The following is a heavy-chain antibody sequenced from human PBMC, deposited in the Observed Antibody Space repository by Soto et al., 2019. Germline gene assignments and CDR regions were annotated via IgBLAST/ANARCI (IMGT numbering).Heavy chain of an antibody. J-gene: IGHJ4*02. CDR2: ISYSGST. V-gene: IGHV4-59*01. Sequence: SETLSLTCTVSGGSISSYYWSWVRQTPGKGLEWIGYISYSGSTNYNPSLNSRVTISVDTSKKQFSLKLTSVTTADTAVYYCTRRQGSYLDQWGQGTLVTVSS. D-gene: IGHD2-15*01. CDR1: GGSISSYY. CDR3: TRRQGSYLDQ.